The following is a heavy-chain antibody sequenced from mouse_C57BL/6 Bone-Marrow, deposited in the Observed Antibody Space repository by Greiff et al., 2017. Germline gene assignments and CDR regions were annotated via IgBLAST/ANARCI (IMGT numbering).Heavy chain of an antibody. CDR3: ARDNPLITTVVATPYAMDY. CDR2: ISDGGSYT. D-gene: IGHD1-1*01. Sequence: EVKLVESGGGLVKPGGSLKLSCAASGFTFSSYAMSWVRQTPEKRLEWVATISDGGSYTYYPANVKGRFTISRDNAKNNLYLQMNHLKSEDTAMXYCARDNPLITTVVATPYAMDYWGQGTSVTVSS. CDR1: GFTFSSYA. J-gene: IGHJ4*01. V-gene: IGHV5-4*01.